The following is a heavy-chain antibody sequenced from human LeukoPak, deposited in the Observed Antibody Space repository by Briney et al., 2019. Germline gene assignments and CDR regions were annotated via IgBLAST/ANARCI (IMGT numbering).Heavy chain of an antibody. CDR1: GGSISNYY. J-gene: IGHJ5*02. V-gene: IGHV4-4*07. Sequence: PSETLSLTCTVSGGSISNYYWSWIRQPAGKGLECIGRINTSGSSNYNPFLKSRVTMSVDTSKNQFSLKLSYVTAADTAVYYCAREVSVGPTRTLDPWGQGTLVTVSS. CDR2: INTSGSS. CDR3: AREVSVGPTRTLDP. D-gene: IGHD1-26*01.